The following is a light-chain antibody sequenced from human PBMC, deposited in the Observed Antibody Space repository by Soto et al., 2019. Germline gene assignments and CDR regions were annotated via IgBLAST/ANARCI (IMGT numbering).Light chain of an antibody. CDR1: SSDVGGYNY. Sequence: QSVLPQPPSASGSPGQSVTVSCTGTSSDVGGYNYVSWYQQHPGKAPKLMIYEVSKRPSGVPDRFSGSKSGNTASLTVSGLQAEDEADYYCSSYAGSNNPPYVFGTGTKVTVL. V-gene: IGLV2-8*01. J-gene: IGLJ1*01. CDR2: EVS. CDR3: SSYAGSNNPPYV.